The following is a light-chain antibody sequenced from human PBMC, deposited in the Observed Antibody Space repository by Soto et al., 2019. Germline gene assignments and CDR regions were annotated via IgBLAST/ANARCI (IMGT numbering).Light chain of an antibody. Sequence: DIVMTQSPDSLAVSLGERATINGRSSQSVLYSSNNKNYLAWYQQIPGQPPKLLIYWASTRESGVPDRFSGSGSGTDFTLTISSLQAEDVAIYYCQQYYSAPLTFGGGTKVEIK. CDR1: QSVLYSSNNKNY. CDR3: QQYYSAPLT. J-gene: IGKJ4*01. V-gene: IGKV4-1*01. CDR2: WAS.